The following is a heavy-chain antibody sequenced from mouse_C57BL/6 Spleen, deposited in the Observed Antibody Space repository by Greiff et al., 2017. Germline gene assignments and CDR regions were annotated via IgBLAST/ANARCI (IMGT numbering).Heavy chain of an antibody. Sequence: EVQVVESGGGLVKPGGSLKLSCAASGFTFSDYGMHWVRQAPEKGLEWVAYISSGSSTIYYADTVKGRFTISRDNAKNTLFLQRTRMRSEDTAMYYCARGGFDYWGQGTTLTVSS. CDR3: ARGGFDY. CDR1: GFTFSDYG. J-gene: IGHJ2*01. CDR2: ISSGSSTI. V-gene: IGHV5-17*01.